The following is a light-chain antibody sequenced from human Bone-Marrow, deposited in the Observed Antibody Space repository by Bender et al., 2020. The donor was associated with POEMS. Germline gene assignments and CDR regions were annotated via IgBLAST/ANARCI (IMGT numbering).Light chain of an antibody. J-gene: IGLJ1*01. CDR2: DVN. CDR1: SNNVGSYNL. CDR3: CSYTGIYV. Sequence: QSALTQPASVSGSPGQSITISCTGISNNVGSYNLVSWYQQHPGKAPRPIIYDVNKRPSGVSNRFSGSKSGNTASLTISGLQTEDEADYFCCSYTGIYVFGSGTKVTVL. V-gene: IGLV2-23*02.